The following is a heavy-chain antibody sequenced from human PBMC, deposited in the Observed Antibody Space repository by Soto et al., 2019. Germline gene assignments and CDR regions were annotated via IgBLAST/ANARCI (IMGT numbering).Heavy chain of an antibody. Sequence: QVQLQESGPGLVKPSQTLSLTCTVSGGSISSGGYYWSWIRQHPGKGLEWIGYIYYSGSTYYNPSLKSRVTISVDTSKNQFSLKLSSVTAADTSVYYCARDVRARDYGDLTTYAFDIWGQGTMVTVSS. CDR2: IYYSGST. CDR3: ARDVRARDYGDLTTYAFDI. J-gene: IGHJ3*02. D-gene: IGHD4-17*01. CDR1: GGSISSGGYY. V-gene: IGHV4-31*03.